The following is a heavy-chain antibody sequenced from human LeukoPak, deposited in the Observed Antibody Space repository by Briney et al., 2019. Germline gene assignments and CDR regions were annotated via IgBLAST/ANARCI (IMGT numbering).Heavy chain of an antibody. Sequence: ASVEVSCKASGYTFTSYGISWVRQAPGQGLEWMGWISAYNGNTNYAQKLQGRVTMTTDTSTSTAYMELRSLRSDDTAVYYCARGYCGGDCYSPYYYYGMDVWGQGTTVTVSS. CDR1: GYTFTSYG. D-gene: IGHD2-21*02. CDR2: ISAYNGNT. V-gene: IGHV1-18*01. CDR3: ARGYCGGDCYSPYYYYGMDV. J-gene: IGHJ6*02.